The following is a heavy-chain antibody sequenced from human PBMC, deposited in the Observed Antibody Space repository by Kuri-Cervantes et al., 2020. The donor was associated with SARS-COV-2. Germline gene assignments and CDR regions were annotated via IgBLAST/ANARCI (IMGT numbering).Heavy chain of an antibody. V-gene: IGHV4-30-4*08. D-gene: IGHD4-17*01. CDR1: GGSISSGDYY. CDR3: ARQAVTTALDY. CDR2: IYYSGST. J-gene: IGHJ4*02. Sequence: SCTVSGGSISSGDYYWSWIRQPPGKGLEWIGYIYYSGSTYYNPSLKSRVTISVDTSKNQFSLKLSSVTAADTAVYYCARQAVTTALDYWGQGTRGTVSS.